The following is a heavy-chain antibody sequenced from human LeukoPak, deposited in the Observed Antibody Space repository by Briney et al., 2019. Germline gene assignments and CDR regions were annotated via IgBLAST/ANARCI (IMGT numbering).Heavy chain of an antibody. Sequence: SETLPLTCNVSGGSISSSSYYWGWIRQPPGKGLEWIGSIYYSGSTYYNPSLKSRVTISVDTSKNQFSLKLSSVTAADTAVYYCARTTEAHSWRTRYYDYYMDVWGKGTTVTVSS. J-gene: IGHJ6*03. V-gene: IGHV4-39*07. CDR1: GGSISSSSYY. CDR2: IYYSGST. D-gene: IGHD6-13*01. CDR3: ARTTEAHSWRTRYYDYYMDV.